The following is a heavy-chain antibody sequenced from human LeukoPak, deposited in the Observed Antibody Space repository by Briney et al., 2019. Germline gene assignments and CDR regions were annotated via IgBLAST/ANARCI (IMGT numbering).Heavy chain of an antibody. V-gene: IGHV4-34*01. D-gene: IGHD3-10*01. J-gene: IGHJ4*02. CDR3: ARRGWGSILDY. CDR2: INHSGST. Sequence: PSETLSLTCAVYGGSISGYYWSWIRQPPGKGLEWIGEINHSGSTNYNPSLKSRVTISVDTSKNQFSLKLSSVTAADTAVYYCARRGWGSILDYWGQGTLVTVSS. CDR1: GGSISGYY.